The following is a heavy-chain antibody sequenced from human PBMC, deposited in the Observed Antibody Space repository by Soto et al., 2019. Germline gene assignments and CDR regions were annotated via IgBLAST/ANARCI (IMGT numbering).Heavy chain of an antibody. Sequence: SETLSLTCAVYGGCFSGYYWSWIRQPPGKGLEWIGEINHRGTINYNPSLRSRVTISVDTSKNEFSLKLSSVTAADTAVYCCARGGGFIAGDMVWFDPWGQGTLVTVSS. CDR2: INHRGTI. D-gene: IGHD6-13*01. J-gene: IGHJ5*02. CDR3: ARGGGFIAGDMVWFDP. V-gene: IGHV4-34*01. CDR1: GGCFSGYY.